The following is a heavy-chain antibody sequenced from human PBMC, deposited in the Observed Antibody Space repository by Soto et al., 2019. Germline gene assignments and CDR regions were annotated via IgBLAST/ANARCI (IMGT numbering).Heavy chain of an antibody. J-gene: IGHJ4*02. CDR3: ARVDDSSGYYPYYFDY. V-gene: IGHV3-74*01. CDR1: GFTFSSYW. CDR2: INSDGSST. D-gene: IGHD3-22*01. Sequence: GGSLRLSCAASGFTFSSYWMHWVRQAPGKGLVWVSRINSDGSSTSYADSVKGRFTISRDNAKNSLYLQMNSLRAEDTAVYYCARVDDSSGYYPYYFDYWGQGTLVTVSS.